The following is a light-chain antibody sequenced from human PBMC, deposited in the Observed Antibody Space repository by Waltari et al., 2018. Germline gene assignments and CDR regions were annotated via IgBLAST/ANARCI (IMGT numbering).Light chain of an antibody. Sequence: DIVMTQSPDSLAVSLGERANIDCKSSQSVFYRSDNKNYPAWYQHKPGQPPKLLFYWASTRESGVPDRFSASGSGTDFTLTINNLQAEDVAVYYCQQYYRSRTFGQGTKVEIK. V-gene: IGKV4-1*01. CDR1: QSVFYRSDNKNY. CDR2: WAS. J-gene: IGKJ1*01. CDR3: QQYYRSRT.